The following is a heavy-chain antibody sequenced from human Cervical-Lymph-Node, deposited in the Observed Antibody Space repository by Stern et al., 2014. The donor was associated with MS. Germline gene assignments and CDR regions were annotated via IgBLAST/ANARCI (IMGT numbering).Heavy chain of an antibody. Sequence: QMQLVQSGAEMRKPGSSVRVSCKASGGIFSTSVISWLRPAPGQGLERRGGISPMFGRANYAQRFQGSVTITADESTSTVYMGLTSLRSEDTAVYYCARERDNSYAFDSWGQGTLVTVSS. V-gene: IGHV1-69*01. CDR3: ARERDNSYAFDS. D-gene: IGHD3-16*01. CDR2: ISPMFGRA. CDR1: GGIFSTSV. J-gene: IGHJ4*02.